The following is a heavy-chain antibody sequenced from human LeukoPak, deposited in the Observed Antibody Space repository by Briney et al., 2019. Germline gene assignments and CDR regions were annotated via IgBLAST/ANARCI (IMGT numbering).Heavy chain of an antibody. J-gene: IGHJ6*03. CDR3: AREAPYVNSGYDKYYYYYYMDV. Sequence: ASVKVSCKASGYTFTSYDINWVRQATGQGLEWMGWMNPNSGNTGYAQKFQGRVTMTRNTSISTAYMELSSLRSEDTAVYYCAREAPYVNSGYDKYYYYYYMDVWGKRTTVTISS. V-gene: IGHV1-8*01. CDR1: GYTFTSYD. D-gene: IGHD5-12*01. CDR2: MNPNSGNT.